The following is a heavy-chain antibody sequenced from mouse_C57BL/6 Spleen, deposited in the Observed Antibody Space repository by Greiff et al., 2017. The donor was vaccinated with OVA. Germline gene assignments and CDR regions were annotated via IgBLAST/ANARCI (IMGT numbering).Heavy chain of an antibody. CDR1: GFTFSSYG. Sequence: EVKLLESGGDLVKPGGSLKLSCAASGFTFSSYGMSWVRQTPDKRLEWVATISSGGSYTYYPDSVKGRFTISRDNAKNTLYLQMSSLKSEDTAMYYCARQKNWDGFDYWGQGTTLTVSS. CDR3: ARQKNWDGFDY. CDR2: ISSGGSYT. V-gene: IGHV5-6*01. D-gene: IGHD4-1*01. J-gene: IGHJ2*01.